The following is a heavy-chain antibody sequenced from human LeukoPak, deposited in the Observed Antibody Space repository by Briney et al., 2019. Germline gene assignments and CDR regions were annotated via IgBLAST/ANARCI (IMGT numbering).Heavy chain of an antibody. D-gene: IGHD2-15*01. CDR2: IYHSGST. CDR3: ARHFRGGSLPSDY. Sequence: SETLSLTCAVSGYSISSGYYWGWIRQPPGKGLEWIGSIYHSGSTYYNPSLESRVTISVDTSKNQFSLKLSSVTAADTAVYYCARHFRGGSLPSDYWGQGTLVTVSS. CDR1: GYSISSGYY. V-gene: IGHV4-38-2*01. J-gene: IGHJ4*02.